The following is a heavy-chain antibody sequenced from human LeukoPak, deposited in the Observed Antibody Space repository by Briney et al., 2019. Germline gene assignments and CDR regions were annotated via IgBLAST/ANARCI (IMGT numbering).Heavy chain of an antibody. CDR3: ARTPSTPVITFYFDY. V-gene: IGHV2-70*01. Sequence: SGPALVKPSQTLTLTCTFSGFSLSTSRRSVSWILQPPGKALEWLALIDWDDDKSYNTSLKTRLPISKDTSKNQVVLTMTNMDPVDTATYYCARTPSTPVITFYFDYWGQGALVTVSS. CDR2: IDWDDDK. J-gene: IGHJ4*02. D-gene: IGHD3-16*01. CDR1: GFSLSTSRRS.